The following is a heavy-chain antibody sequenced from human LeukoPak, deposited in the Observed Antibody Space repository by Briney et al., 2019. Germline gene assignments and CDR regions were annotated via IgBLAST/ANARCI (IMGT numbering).Heavy chain of an antibody. CDR1: GFTFSSYS. D-gene: IGHD5-18*01. V-gene: IGHV3-21*01. J-gene: IGHJ6*02. CDR3: ARDLFSGYSYGYRYYGMDV. CDR2: ISSSSSYI. Sequence: PGGSLRLSCADSGFTFSSYSMNWVRQAPGKGLEGVSSISSSSSYIYYADSVKGRFTISRDNAKNSLYLQMNSLRAEDTAVYYCARDLFSGYSYGYRYYGMDVWGQGTTVTVSS.